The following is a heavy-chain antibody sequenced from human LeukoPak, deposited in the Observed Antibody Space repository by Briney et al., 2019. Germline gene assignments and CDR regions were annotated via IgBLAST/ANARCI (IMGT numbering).Heavy chain of an antibody. CDR3: ARQVRSSSWPNWFDP. Sequence: GESLKISCKGSGYSFTSYWIGWVRQMPGNGLEWMGIIYPGDSDTRYSPSFQGQVTISADKSISTAYLQWSSLKASDTAMYYCARQVRSSSWPNWFDPWGQGTLVTVSS. D-gene: IGHD6-13*01. CDR2: IYPGDSDT. J-gene: IGHJ5*02. CDR1: GYSFTSYW. V-gene: IGHV5-51*01.